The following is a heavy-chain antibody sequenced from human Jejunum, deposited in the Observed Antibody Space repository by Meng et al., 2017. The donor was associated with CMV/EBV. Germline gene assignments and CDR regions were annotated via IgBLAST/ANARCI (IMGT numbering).Heavy chain of an antibody. CDR2: VFYSGSS. D-gene: IGHD3-10*01. V-gene: IGHV4-61*01. J-gene: IGHJ4*02. CDR3: ARGAVNMVRGVPYYFDY. Sequence: VGSCSYYWDWIRQSPGKGLEWIAYVFYSGSSDYNPSLKSRVTISVDTSRNQFFLQLTSVTAADTAVYYCARGAVNMVRGVPYYFDYWGQGALVTVSS. CDR1: VGSCSYY.